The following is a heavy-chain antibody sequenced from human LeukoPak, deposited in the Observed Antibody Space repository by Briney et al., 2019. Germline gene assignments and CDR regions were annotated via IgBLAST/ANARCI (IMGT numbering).Heavy chain of an antibody. CDR2: IYTSGST. J-gene: IGHJ5*02. CDR3: ARGGDSSGYYWFDP. Sequence: SETLSLTCTVSGGSISSYYWSWIRQPAGKGLEWIGRIYTSGSTNYNPSLKSRVTISVDTSKNQFSLKLSSVTAADTAVYYCARGGDSSGYYWFDPWGQGTLVTVSS. CDR1: GGSISSYY. D-gene: IGHD3-22*01. V-gene: IGHV4-4*07.